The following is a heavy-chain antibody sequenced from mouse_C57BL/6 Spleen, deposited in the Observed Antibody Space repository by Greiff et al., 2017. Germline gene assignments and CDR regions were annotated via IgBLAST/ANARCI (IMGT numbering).Heavy chain of an antibody. CDR1: GYTFTSYW. D-gene: IGHD2-4*01. CDR2: IDPSDSET. Sequence: QVQLQQPGAELVRPGSSVKLSCKASGYTFTSYWMHWVKQRPIQGLEWIGNIDPSDSETHYNPKFKDKATLTVDKSSSTAYMQLSSLTSEDSAVYYCARSIYYDPPRNYFDYWGQGTTLTVSS. J-gene: IGHJ2*01. V-gene: IGHV1-52*01. CDR3: ARSIYYDPPRNYFDY.